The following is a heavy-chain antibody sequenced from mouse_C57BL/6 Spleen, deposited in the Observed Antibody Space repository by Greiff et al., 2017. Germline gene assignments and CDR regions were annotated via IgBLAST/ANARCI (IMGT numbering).Heavy chain of an antibody. J-gene: IGHJ1*03. V-gene: IGHV1-15*01. CDR1: GYTFTDYE. Sequence: QVQLKESGAELVRPGASVTLSCKASGYTFTDYEMHWVKQTPVHGLEWIGAIDPETGGTAYNQKFKGKAILTADKSSSTAYMELRSLTSEDSAVYYCTRDRYFDVWGTGTTVTVSS. CDR3: TRDRYFDV. CDR2: IDPETGGT.